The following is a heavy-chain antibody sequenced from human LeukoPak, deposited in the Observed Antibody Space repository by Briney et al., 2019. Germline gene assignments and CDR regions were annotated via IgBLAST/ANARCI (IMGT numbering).Heavy chain of an antibody. J-gene: IGHJ5*02. V-gene: IGHV5-51*01. D-gene: IGHD2-2*01. CDR1: GYIFTNYW. CDR2: INPVNSDS. CDR3: ARHELPVGCASNNCLYGSWFDP. Sequence: GESLKISCKASGYIFTNYWIAWVRQMPGNGLEWMGIINPVNSDSRYSPSFQGQVTMSVDKSINTAYLHWSSLEASDTAIYYCARHELPVGCASNNCLYGSWFDPWGQGTLVTVSS.